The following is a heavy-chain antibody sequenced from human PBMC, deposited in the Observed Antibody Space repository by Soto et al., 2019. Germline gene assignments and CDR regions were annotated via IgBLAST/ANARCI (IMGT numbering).Heavy chain of an antibody. CDR3: ARTTWIQLWRNFDY. V-gene: IGHV1-2*02. J-gene: IGHJ4*02. D-gene: IGHD5-18*01. CDR2: INPNSGGT. Sequence: ASVKVSCKASGYTFTGYYMHWVRQAPGQGLEWMGWINPNSGGTNYAQKFQGRVTMTRDTSISTAYMELSRLRSDDTAVYYCARTTWIQLWRNFDYWGQGALVTVSS. CDR1: GYTFTGYY.